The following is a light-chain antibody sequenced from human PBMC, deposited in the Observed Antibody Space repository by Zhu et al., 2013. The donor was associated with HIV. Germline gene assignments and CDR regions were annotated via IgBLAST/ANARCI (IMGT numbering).Light chain of an antibody. CDR3: AAWDDSLSGPV. Sequence: QSVLTQPPSVSGAPGQRVTIPCTGSRSNIGAGNDVHWYQHLPGTAPKLLIYRNNQRPSGVPDRLSGSKSGTSASLAISGLRSEDEADYYCAAWDDSLSGPVFGGGTKLTVL. CDR2: RNN. J-gene: IGLJ3*02. CDR1: RSNIGAGND. V-gene: IGLV1-47*01.